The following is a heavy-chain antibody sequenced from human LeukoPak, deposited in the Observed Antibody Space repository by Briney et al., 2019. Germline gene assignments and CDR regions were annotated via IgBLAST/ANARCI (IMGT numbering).Heavy chain of an antibody. J-gene: IGHJ4*02. D-gene: IGHD6-19*01. CDR3: ARGSTMAGTRYFDY. CDR2: IYYSGST. V-gene: IGHV4-39*01. CDR1: GGSISSSSYY. Sequence: SETLSLTCTVSGGSISSSSYYWGWIRQPPGKGREWIGSIYYSGSTYYNPSLKSRVTISVDTSKNQFSLKLSSVTAADTAAYYCARGSTMAGTRYFDYWGQGTLVTVSS.